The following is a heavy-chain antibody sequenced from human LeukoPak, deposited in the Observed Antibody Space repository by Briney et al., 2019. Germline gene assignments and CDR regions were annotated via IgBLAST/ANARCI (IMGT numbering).Heavy chain of an antibody. CDR3: ARVAVPYYFDY. J-gene: IGHJ4*02. V-gene: IGHV1-18*01. D-gene: IGHD1-1*01. CDR2: ISAYNGNT. CDR1: GYTFTSYG. Sequence: ASVKVSCKASGYTFTSYGISWVRQAPGQGLEWMGWISAYNGNTNYAQKLQGRVTMTTDTSTSTVYMELSSLRSEDTAVYYCARVAVPYYFDYWGQGTLVTVSS.